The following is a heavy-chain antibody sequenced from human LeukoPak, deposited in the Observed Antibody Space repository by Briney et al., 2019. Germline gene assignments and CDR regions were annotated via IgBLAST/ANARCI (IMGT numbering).Heavy chain of an antibody. Sequence: GGSLRLSCAASGFTFSSYSMNWVRQAPGKGLEWVSSISSSSSYIYYADSVKGRFTISRDNAKNSLYLQMNSLRAEDTAVYYCARDNSDVSAFDYWGQGTLVTVSS. J-gene: IGHJ4*02. CDR3: ARDNSDVSAFDY. CDR1: GFTFSSYS. CDR2: ISSSSSYI. V-gene: IGHV3-21*01. D-gene: IGHD3-10*01.